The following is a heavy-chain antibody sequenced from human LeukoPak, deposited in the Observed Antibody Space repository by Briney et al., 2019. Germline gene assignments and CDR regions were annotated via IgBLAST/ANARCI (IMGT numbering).Heavy chain of an antibody. D-gene: IGHD2-2*01. J-gene: IGHJ3*02. CDR1: GGSISSGSYY. Sequence: SETLSLTCTVSGGSISSGSYYWSWIRQPAGKGLEWIGRIYTSGSTNYNPSLKSRVTISVDASKNQFSLKLSSVTAADTAVYYCARDWWCSSTSCPRDAFDIWAKGQWSPSLQ. CDR3: ARDWWCSSTSCPRDAFDI. CDR2: IYTSGST. V-gene: IGHV4-61*02.